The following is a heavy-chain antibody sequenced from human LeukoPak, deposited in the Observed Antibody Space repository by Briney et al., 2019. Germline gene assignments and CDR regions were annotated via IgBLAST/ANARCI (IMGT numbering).Heavy chain of an antibody. Sequence: GGSLRLSCAASGVTFSPYWMHCVRQAPGKGLVWVSRIDGDGTTTSYADSVRGRFTISRDNAKNTLYLQMNSLRAEDTAVYYCDRSPNDSSGYYLFDYWGQGTLVTVSS. CDR1: GVTFSPYW. D-gene: IGHD3-22*01. CDR3: DRSPNDSSGYYLFDY. J-gene: IGHJ4*02. CDR2: IDGDGTTT. V-gene: IGHV3-74*01.